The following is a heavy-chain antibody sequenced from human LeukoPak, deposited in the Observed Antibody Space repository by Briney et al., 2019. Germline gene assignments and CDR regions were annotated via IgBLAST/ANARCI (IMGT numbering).Heavy chain of an antibody. CDR2: INHSGST. V-gene: IGHV4-34*01. J-gene: IGHJ3*02. Sequence: SETLSLTCAVYGGSFSGYYWSWIRQPPGKGLEWIGEINHSGSTNYNPSLKSRVTISVDTSKNQFSLKLSSVTAADTAVYYCARRGVWIKKGAFDIWGQGTMVTVSS. D-gene: IGHD3-10*01. CDR1: GGSFSGYY. CDR3: ARRGVWIKKGAFDI.